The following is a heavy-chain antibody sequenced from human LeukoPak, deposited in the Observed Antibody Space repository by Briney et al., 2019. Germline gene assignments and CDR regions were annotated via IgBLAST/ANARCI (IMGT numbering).Heavy chain of an antibody. CDR3: ARDRRYYDSSGYYYYYYGMDV. J-gene: IGHJ6*02. CDR2: IYSGGST. Sequence: PGGSLRPFCAGSGFTVSCNYISWGRQGSGEGVELVSVIYSGGSTYYSDSVKVRFTISRDNSKNTLYLQMNSLRAEDTAVFYCARDRRYYDSSGYYYYYYGMDVWGQGTTVTVSS. D-gene: IGHD3-22*01. CDR1: GFTVSCNY. V-gene: IGHV3-53*01.